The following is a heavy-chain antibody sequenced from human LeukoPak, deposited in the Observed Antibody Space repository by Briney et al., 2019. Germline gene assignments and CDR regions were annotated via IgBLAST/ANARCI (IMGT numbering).Heavy chain of an antibody. V-gene: IGHV4-59*12. CDR2: IYYSGST. CDR1: GGSINSYY. CDR3: AAVGGYCSGGSCYPYDY. J-gene: IGHJ4*02. Sequence: SETLSLTCTVSGGSINSYYWSWIRQPPGKGLEWIGYIYYSGSTNYNPSLKSRVTISVDTSKNQFSLKLSSVTAADTAVYYCAAVGGYCSGGSCYPYDYWGQGTLVTVSS. D-gene: IGHD2-15*01.